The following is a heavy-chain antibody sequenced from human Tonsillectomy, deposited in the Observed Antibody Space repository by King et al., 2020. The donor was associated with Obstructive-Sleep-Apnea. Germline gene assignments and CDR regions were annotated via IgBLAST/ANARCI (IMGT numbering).Heavy chain of an antibody. V-gene: IGHV3-23*04. CDR3: ARGGSVVLTPEGY. D-gene: IGHD3-22*01. CDR2: ISGSGATT. J-gene: IGHJ4*02. CDR1: GFTFINYA. Sequence: EVQLVESGGGLVQPGGSLRLSCAASGFTFINYAMTWVRQAPGKGLEWVSVISGSGATTYYADSVKGRFTSSRGNSKNTLCLHMNSLRAEDTAVYYCARGGSVVLTPEGYWGQGTLVTVSS.